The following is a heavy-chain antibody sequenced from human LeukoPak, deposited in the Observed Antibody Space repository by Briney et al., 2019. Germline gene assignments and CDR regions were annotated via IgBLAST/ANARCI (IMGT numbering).Heavy chain of an antibody. J-gene: IGHJ6*03. Sequence: ASVPVSCKASGYTFTSYDMNWVRQATGQGLEWMGWMNPNSGNTGYAQKFQGRVTITRNTSISTAYMELSSLRSEDTAVYYCARGSGTYYDFWSGYSSYYYYYYMDVWGKGTTVTVSS. CDR3: ARGSGTYYDFWSGYSSYYYYYYMDV. CDR2: MNPNSGNT. V-gene: IGHV1-8*03. CDR1: GYTFTSYD. D-gene: IGHD3-3*01.